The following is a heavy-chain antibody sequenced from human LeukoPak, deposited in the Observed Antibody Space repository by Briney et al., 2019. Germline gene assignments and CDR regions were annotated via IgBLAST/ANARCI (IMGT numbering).Heavy chain of an antibody. V-gene: IGHV6-1*01. CDR1: GDSVSSNSAA. J-gene: IGHJ3*02. CDR3: ARDWGWDSSGWSGDAFDI. CDR2: TYYRSKWYN. Sequence: SQTLSLTCAISGDSVSSNSAAWNWIRQSPSRGLEWLGRTYYRSKWYNDYAVSVKSRITINPDTSKNQFSLQLNSVTPEDTAVYYCARDWGWDSSGWSGDAFDIWGQGTMVTVSP. D-gene: IGHD6-19*01.